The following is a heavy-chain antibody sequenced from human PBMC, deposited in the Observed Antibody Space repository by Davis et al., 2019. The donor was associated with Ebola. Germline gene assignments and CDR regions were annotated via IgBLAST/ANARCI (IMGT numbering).Heavy chain of an antibody. CDR3: ANVAAVSQRDYYGIDV. Sequence: SVKVSCKASGGTFSSYAISWVRQAPGQGLEWMGGIIPIFGTANYAQKFQGRVTITADKSTSTAYMELSSLRSEDTAVYYCANVAAVSQRDYYGIDVWGQGTTVTVSS. J-gene: IGHJ6*02. D-gene: IGHD6-13*01. V-gene: IGHV1-69*06. CDR2: IIPIFGTA. CDR1: GGTFSSYA.